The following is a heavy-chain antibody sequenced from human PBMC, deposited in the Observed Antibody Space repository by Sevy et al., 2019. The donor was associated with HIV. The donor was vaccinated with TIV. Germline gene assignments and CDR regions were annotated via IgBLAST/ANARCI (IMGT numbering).Heavy chain of an antibody. V-gene: IGHV3-9*01. CDR2: VSWNSRNI. CDR1: GFPFNDHA. D-gene: IGHD2-21*01. J-gene: IGHJ6*02. Sequence: GGSLRLSCAASGFPFNDHAMHWVRQVPGKGLEWVSGVSWNSRNIGYADSVKGRFTISRDNSNHFLYLEMNRLRPEDTALYYCAKDINRGCDGINCYPYYYYFYGLDVWGQGTTVTVSS. CDR3: AKDINRGCDGINCYPYYYYFYGLDV.